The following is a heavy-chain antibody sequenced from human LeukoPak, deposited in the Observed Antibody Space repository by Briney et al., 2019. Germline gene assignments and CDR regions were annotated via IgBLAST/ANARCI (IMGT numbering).Heavy chain of an antibody. V-gene: IGHV3-23*01. CDR3: AKGSGRYGYIFSDAFDI. D-gene: IGHD5-18*01. J-gene: IGHJ3*02. CDR2: ISGSGGST. CDR1: GFTFSSYA. Sequence: GGSLRLSCAASGFTFSSYAMSWVRQAPGKGLEWVSAISGSGGSTYYADSVKGRFTISRDNSKNTLYLQMNSLRAEDTAVYYCAKGSGRYGYIFSDAFDIWGQGTMVTVSS.